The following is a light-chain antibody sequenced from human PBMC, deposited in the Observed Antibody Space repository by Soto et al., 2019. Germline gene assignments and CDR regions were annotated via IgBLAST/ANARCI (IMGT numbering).Light chain of an antibody. CDR1: QDISNH. J-gene: IGKJ4*01. CDR2: AAS. V-gene: IGKV1-16*02. Sequence: DIQMTPSPSSLSASVGDRVTITCRARQDISNHLAWFQQKPGKAPKPLISAASSLQSGVPSKFSGRGSGTDFSLTISGLQPEDFAAYYGQQYNSYPVSVGGGIKVEIK. CDR3: QQYNSYPVS.